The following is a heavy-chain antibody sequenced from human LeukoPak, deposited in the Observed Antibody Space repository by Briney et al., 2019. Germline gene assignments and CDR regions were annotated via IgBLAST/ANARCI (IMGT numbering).Heavy chain of an antibody. Sequence: GRSLRLSCATSGFSFSSFGMHWVRQAPGKGLEWVAVIGYDGSTKYYADSVKGRFTISRDNSKDTLYLQMSSLRAEDTALYYCARDQGVNQGWNWFESCGQGTLVTVSS. CDR2: IGYDGSTK. CDR1: GFSFSSFG. V-gene: IGHV3-33*01. CDR3: ARDQGVNQGWNWFES. D-gene: IGHD1-1*01. J-gene: IGHJ5*01.